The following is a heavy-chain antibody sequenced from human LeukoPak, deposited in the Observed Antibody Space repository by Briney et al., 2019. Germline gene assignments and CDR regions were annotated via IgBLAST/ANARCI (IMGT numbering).Heavy chain of an antibody. D-gene: IGHD6-19*01. CDR2: ISSSGSTI. CDR1: GFTFSSYE. Sequence: QPGGSLRLSCAASGFTFSSYEMNWVRQAPGKGLEWVSYISSSGSTIYYADSVKGRFTISRDNAKNSLYLQMNSLRAEDTAVYYCARAGYNSGWYYYWGQGTLVTVSS. J-gene: IGHJ4*02. CDR3: ARAGYNSGWYYY. V-gene: IGHV3-48*03.